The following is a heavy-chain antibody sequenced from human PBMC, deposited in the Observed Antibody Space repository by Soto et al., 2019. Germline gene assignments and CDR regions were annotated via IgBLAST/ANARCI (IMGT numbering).Heavy chain of an antibody. CDR2: MNPNSGNT. CDR3: ARGPYDFWSGNNWFYP. V-gene: IGHV1-8*01. CDR1: GYTFTSYD. J-gene: IGHJ5*02. D-gene: IGHD3-3*01. Sequence: GASVKVSCKASGYTFTSYDINWVRQATGQGLEWMGWMNPNSGNTGYAQKFQGRVTMTRNTSISTAYMELSSLRSEDTAVYYCARGPYDFWSGNNWFYPWGQGALLTVSS.